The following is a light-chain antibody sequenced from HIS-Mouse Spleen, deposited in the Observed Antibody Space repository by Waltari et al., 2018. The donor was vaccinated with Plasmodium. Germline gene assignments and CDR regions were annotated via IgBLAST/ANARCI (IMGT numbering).Light chain of an antibody. Sequence: AIQLTKSPSSLSASVGDRVTITCLASQGISSALAWYQQKPGKAPKLLIYDASSLESGVPSRFSGSGSGTDFTLTISSLQPEDFATYYCQQFNSYPQGTFGQGTRLEIK. CDR2: DAS. CDR1: QGISSA. V-gene: IGKV1-13*02. CDR3: QQFNSYPQGT. J-gene: IGKJ5*01.